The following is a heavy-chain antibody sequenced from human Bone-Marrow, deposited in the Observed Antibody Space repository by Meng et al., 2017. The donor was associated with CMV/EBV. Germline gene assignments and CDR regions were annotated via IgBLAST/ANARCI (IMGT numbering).Heavy chain of an antibody. Sequence: SETLSLTCTVSGGSISSYYWSWIRQPPGKGLEWIGYIYYSGSTNYNPSLKSRVTISVDTSKNQFSLKLTSVTAADTAVYYCARERDLFRYFDYWGQGTLVTVSS. J-gene: IGHJ4*02. CDR2: IYYSGST. V-gene: IGHV4-59*12. CDR1: GGSISSYY. CDR3: ARERDLFRYFDY.